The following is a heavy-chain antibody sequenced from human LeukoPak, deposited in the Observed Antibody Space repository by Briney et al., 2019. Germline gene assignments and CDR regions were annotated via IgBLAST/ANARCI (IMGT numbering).Heavy chain of an antibody. J-gene: IGHJ5*02. CDR3: ARPRNVVVVAAKNGPGWFDP. V-gene: IGHV5-51*01. Sequence: GESLKISCKGSGYSFTSYWIGWVRQMPGKGLEWMGIIYPGDSDTRYSPSFQGQVTISADKSISTAYLQWSSLKASDTAMYYCARPRNVVVVAAKNGPGWFDPWGQGTLVTVSS. CDR2: IYPGDSDT. CDR1: GYSFTSYW. D-gene: IGHD2-15*01.